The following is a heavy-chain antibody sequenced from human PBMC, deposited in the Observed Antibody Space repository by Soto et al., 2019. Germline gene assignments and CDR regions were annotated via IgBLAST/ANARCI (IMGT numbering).Heavy chain of an antibody. CDR1: GYTFTSYG. CDR2: ISAYNGNT. D-gene: IGHD3-3*01. V-gene: IGHV1-18*04. CDR3: ARDLEGVFWSGSRHIDPFDY. J-gene: IGHJ4*02. Sequence: GASVKVSCKASGYTFTSYGISWVRQAPGQGLEWMGWISAYNGNTNYAQKLQGRVTMTTDTSTSTAYMELRSLRSDDTAVYYCARDLEGVFWSGSRHIDPFDYWGQGTLVTVSS.